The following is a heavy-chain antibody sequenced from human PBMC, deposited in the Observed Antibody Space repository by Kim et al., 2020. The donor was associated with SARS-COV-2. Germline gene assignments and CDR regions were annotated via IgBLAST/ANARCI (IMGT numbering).Heavy chain of an antibody. J-gene: IGHJ5*02. CDR2: INPSGGST. CDR3: ARGSADYSGYAPRPYNWFDP. V-gene: IGHV1-46*01. CDR1: GYTFTSYY. D-gene: IGHD5-12*01. Sequence: ASVKVSCKASGYTFTSYYMHWVRQAPGQGLEWMGIINPSGGSTSYAQKFQGRVTMTRDTSTSTVYMELSSLRSEDTAVYYCARGSADYSGYAPRPYNWFDPWGQGTLVTVSS.